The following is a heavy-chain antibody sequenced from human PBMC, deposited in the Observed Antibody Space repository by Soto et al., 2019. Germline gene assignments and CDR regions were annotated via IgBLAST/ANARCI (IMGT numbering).Heavy chain of an antibody. Sequence: QSQTLSLTCAISGDSVSSNSAAWNWIRQSPSRGLEWLGRTYYRSKWYNDYAVSVKSRITINPDTSKNQFSLQLNSVTPEDTAVYYCARGLGVWLRTYFDYWGQGTLVTVSS. CDR1: GDSVSSNSAA. J-gene: IGHJ4*02. CDR3: ARGLGVWLRTYFDY. D-gene: IGHD2-8*01. CDR2: TYYRSKWYN. V-gene: IGHV6-1*01.